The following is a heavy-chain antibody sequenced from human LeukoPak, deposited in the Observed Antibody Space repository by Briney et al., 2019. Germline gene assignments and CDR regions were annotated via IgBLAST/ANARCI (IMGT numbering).Heavy chain of an antibody. V-gene: IGHV5-51*01. CDR2: IYPGDSDT. J-gene: IGHJ4*02. CDR3: ARGQYYDILTGYYAGTSWNDY. CDR1: GYSFTSYW. D-gene: IGHD3-9*01. Sequence: GESLKISCKGSGYSFTSYWIGWVRQMPGKGLEWMGIIYPGDSDTRYSPSFQGQVTISADKSISTAYLQWSSLKASDTAMYYCARGQYYDILTGYYAGTSWNDYWGQGTLVTVSS.